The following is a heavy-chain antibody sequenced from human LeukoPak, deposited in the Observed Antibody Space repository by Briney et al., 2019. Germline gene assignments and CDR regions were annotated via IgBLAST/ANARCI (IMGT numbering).Heavy chain of an antibody. CDR2: IGAAGDT. Sequence: PGGSLRLSCAASGFTFSSYDMHWVRQATGKGLEWVSAIGAAGDTYYPGSVKGRFTISRENAKNSLYLQMNSLRAGDTAVYYCARGSSTSSMLSYWGQGTLVTVSS. V-gene: IGHV3-13*04. J-gene: IGHJ4*02. CDR1: GFTFSSYD. CDR3: ARGSSTSSMLSY. D-gene: IGHD2-2*01.